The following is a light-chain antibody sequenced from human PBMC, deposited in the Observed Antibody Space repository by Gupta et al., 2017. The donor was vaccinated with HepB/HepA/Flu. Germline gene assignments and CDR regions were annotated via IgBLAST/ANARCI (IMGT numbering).Light chain of an antibody. Sequence: QTVVTQEPSLTVSPGGTVTLTCASSTGPVTSGHYANWFQQKPGQPPRALIYSISSKHSWTPARFSGSLLGGKAALTLSGVRPEDEAQYYCLLYHGGAVVFGGGNKLTVL. J-gene: IGLJ2*01. CDR3: LLYHGGAVV. CDR2: SIS. V-gene: IGLV7-43*01. CDR1: TGPVTSGHY.